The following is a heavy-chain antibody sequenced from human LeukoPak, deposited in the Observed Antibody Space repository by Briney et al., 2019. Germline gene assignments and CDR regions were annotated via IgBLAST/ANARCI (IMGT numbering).Heavy chain of an antibody. V-gene: IGHV4-4*07. CDR2: IYTSGST. CDR3: ASSSSGGRY. D-gene: IGHD6-19*01. CDR1: GGSISNNY. Sequence: SETLSLTCTVSGGSISNNYWNFIRQAAGKGLEWIGRIYTSGSTNYNPSLKSRVTISVDTSKNQFSLKLSSVTAADTAVYYCASSSSGGRYWGQGTLVTVSS. J-gene: IGHJ4*02.